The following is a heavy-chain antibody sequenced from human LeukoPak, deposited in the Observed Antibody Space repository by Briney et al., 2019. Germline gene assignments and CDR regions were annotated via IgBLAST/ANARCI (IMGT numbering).Heavy chain of an antibody. CDR2: ISYTGST. J-gene: IGHJ4*02. D-gene: IGHD2-15*01. CDR3: ARYSSVKTLDY. V-gene: IGHV4-59*01. CDR1: GDSISSYY. Sequence: SETLSLTCTVSGDSISSYYWSWIRQPPGKGLEWIGYISYTGSTNYNPSLKSRVTISLDTSKNQVSLKLSSVTAADTAVYYCARYSSVKTLDYWGQGTLVTVSS.